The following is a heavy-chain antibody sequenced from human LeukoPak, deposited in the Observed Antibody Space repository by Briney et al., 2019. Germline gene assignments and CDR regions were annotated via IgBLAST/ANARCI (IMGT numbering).Heavy chain of an antibody. Sequence: ASETLSLTCTVSGGSISTYYWSWIRQPPGKGLEWIGYIYYSGSTNYNPSLRSRVTISVDTSKDQFSLKLSSVTAADTAVYYCARADSSGYVSPDCWGQGTLVTVSS. CDR3: ARADSSGYVSPDC. J-gene: IGHJ4*02. CDR2: IYYSGST. CDR1: GGSISTYY. D-gene: IGHD3-22*01. V-gene: IGHV4-59*01.